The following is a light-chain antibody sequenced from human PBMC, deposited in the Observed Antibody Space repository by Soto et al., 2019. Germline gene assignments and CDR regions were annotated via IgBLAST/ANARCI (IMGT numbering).Light chain of an antibody. CDR1: QSVGSSY. V-gene: IGKV3-20*01. Sequence: EIVLTQSPGTLSLYSGERATLSCRASQSVGSSYLAWYQQKPDQAPRLLIYGASIRATGIPDRFSGSESGTSFTLTITILEPEDVAVYFCQRFGSSRWTFGQGSRVDIK. CDR3: QRFGSSRWT. CDR2: GAS. J-gene: IGKJ1*01.